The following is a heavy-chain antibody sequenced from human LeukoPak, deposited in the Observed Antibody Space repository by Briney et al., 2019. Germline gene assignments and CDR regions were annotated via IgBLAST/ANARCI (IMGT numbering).Heavy chain of an antibody. CDR2: INHSGST. CDR3: ARVRLAYYDFWSGSPAPHGMDV. J-gene: IGHJ6*02. V-gene: IGHV4-34*01. CDR1: GGSFSGYY. Sequence: PSETLSLTCAVYGGSFSGYYWSWIRQPPGKGLEWIGEINHSGSTNYNPSLKGRVTISVDTSKNQFSLKLSSVTAADTAVYYCARVRLAYYDFWSGSPAPHGMDVWGQGTTVTVSS. D-gene: IGHD3-3*01.